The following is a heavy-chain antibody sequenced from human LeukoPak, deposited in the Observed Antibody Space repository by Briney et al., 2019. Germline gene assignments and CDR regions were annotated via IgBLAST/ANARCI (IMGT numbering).Heavy chain of an antibody. D-gene: IGHD1-26*01. V-gene: IGHV4-4*09. CDR3: ARSPFVGGVGATSWYFDL. CDR1: GASIISYY. CDR2: IYSSANI. J-gene: IGHJ2*01. Sequence: SETLSLTCTVSGASIISYYWTWIRQPPGKELEWIGNIYSSANINFNPSLKSRVTISLDASKSHFSLKLNSVSAADTAIYYCARSPFVGGVGATSWYFDLWGRGALVTVSS.